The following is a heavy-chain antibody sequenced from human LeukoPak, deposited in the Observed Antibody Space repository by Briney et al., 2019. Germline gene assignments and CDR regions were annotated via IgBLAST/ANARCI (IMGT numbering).Heavy chain of an antibody. J-gene: IGHJ4*02. CDR2: IKSKTDGGTT. Sequence: GGSLRLSCAASGFTFSNAWMSWVRQAPGKGLEWVGRIKSKTDGGTTDYAAPVKGRFTISRDDSKNTLYLQMNSLKTEDTAVYYCTTAVAGLTDFDYWGQGTLVTVSS. CDR3: TTAVAGLTDFDY. D-gene: IGHD6-19*01. CDR1: GFTFSNAW. V-gene: IGHV3-15*01.